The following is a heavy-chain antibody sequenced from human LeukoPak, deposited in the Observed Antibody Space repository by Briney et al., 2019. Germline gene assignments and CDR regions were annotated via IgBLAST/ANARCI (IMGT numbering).Heavy chain of an antibody. J-gene: IGHJ5*02. D-gene: IGHD3-10*01. Sequence: GASVKASCKASGGTFSSYAISWVRQAPGQGPEWMGGIIPIFGTANYAQKFQGRVTITADKSTSTAYMELSSLRSEDTAVYYCARDPAYYYGSGSYYWFDPWGQGTLVTVSS. CDR3: ARDPAYYYGSGSYYWFDP. CDR1: GGTFSSYA. V-gene: IGHV1-69*06. CDR2: IIPIFGTA.